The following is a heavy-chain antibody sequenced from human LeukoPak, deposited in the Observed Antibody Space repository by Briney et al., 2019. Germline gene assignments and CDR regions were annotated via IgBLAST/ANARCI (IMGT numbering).Heavy chain of an antibody. D-gene: IGHD5-24*01. CDR3: AKRESKSFEY. V-gene: IGHV3-23*01. J-gene: IGHJ4*02. Sequence: GGSLRLSCVTSGFTFSSSVMSWVRQAPGKGLEWVSTFSGGSGNTYYADSVKGRFTISRDNSKNTLYLQMNSMRAEDTALYYCAKRESKSFEYWGQGTLVTVSS. CDR1: GFTFSSSV. CDR2: FSGGSGNT.